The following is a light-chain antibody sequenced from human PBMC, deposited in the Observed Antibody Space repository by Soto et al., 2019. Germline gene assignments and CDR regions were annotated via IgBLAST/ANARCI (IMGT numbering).Light chain of an antibody. CDR1: QNLDKW. Sequence: DFQLTQSPSTLSASVGDRVTITCRASQNLDKWLAWYQLKPGEAPKLLISDASTLEGGVPSRFSGSGSGTDFTLTISSLQPTDFATYYCQQYSYYPGTFGQGTRVDIK. V-gene: IGKV1-5*01. J-gene: IGKJ1*01. CDR2: DAS. CDR3: QQYSYYPGT.